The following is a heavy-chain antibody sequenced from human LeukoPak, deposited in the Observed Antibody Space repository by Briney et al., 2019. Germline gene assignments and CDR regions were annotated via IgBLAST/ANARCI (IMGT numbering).Heavy chain of an antibody. CDR3: AARHGTAMVTLGRHWFDP. Sequence: SETLSLTCAVYGGSFSGYYWSWIRQPPGKGLEWIGEINHSGSTNYNPSLKSRVTISVDTSKNQFSLKLSSVAAADTAVYYCAARHGTAMVTLGRHWFDPWGQGTLVTVSS. V-gene: IGHV4-34*01. D-gene: IGHD5-18*01. J-gene: IGHJ5*02. CDR2: INHSGST. CDR1: GGSFSGYY.